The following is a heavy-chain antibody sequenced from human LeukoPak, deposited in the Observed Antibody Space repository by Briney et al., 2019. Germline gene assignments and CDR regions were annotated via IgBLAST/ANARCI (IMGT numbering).Heavy chain of an antibody. CDR2: IYYSGST. V-gene: IGHV4-61*01. CDR1: GGSISSSSYY. CDR3: ARNYGSGHFDY. J-gene: IGHJ4*02. D-gene: IGHD3-10*01. Sequence: SETLSLTCTVSGGSISSSSYYWSWIRQPPGKGLEWIGYIYYSGSTNYNPSLKSRVTISVDTSKNQFSLKLSSVTAADTAVYYCARNYGSGHFDYWGQGTLVTVSS.